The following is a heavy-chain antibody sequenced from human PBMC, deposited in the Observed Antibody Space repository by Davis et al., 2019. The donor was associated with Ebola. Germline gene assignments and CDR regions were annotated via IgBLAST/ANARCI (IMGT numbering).Heavy chain of an antibody. V-gene: IGHV4-38-2*02. CDR3: ARHKTTVTTFGFDY. CDR1: GYSINSGYY. Sequence: MPSATLSLTCTVSGYSINSGYYWGWTRQPPGKGLEWIGSIYHSGSTYYNPSLKSRVTISVDTSKNQFSLKLSSVTAADTAVYYCARHKTTVTTFGFDYWGQGTLVTVSS. J-gene: IGHJ4*02. D-gene: IGHD4-17*01. CDR2: IYHSGST.